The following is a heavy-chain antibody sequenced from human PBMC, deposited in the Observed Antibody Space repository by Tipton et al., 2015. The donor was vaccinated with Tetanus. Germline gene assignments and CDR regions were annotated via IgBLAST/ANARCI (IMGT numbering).Heavy chain of an antibody. D-gene: IGHD3-10*01. CDR2: ISGSGGST. CDR1: GGSISSGGYY. V-gene: IGHV3-23*01. J-gene: IGHJ6*02. Sequence: LSLTCTVSGGSISSGGYYWSWVRQAPGKGLEWVSAISGSGGSTYYADSVKGRFTISRDNSKNTLYLQMNSLRAEDTAVYYCARFRGKEEHYYYYGMDVWGQGTTVTVSS. CDR3: ARFRGKEEHYYYYGMDV.